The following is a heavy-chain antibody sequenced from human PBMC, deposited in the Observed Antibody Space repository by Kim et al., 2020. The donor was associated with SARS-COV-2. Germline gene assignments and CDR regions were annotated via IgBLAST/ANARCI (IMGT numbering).Heavy chain of an antibody. Sequence: TRYSPSFKGQVTISADKSISTAYLQWSSLKASDTAMYYCARLQAAAGTDPWGQGTLVTVSS. V-gene: IGHV5-51*01. J-gene: IGHJ5*02. D-gene: IGHD6-13*01. CDR2: T. CDR3: ARLQAAAGTDP.